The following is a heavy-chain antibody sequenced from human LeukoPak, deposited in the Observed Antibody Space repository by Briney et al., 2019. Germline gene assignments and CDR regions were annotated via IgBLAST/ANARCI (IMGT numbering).Heavy chain of an antibody. CDR1: VGSISSGNW. D-gene: IGHD2-2*02. CDR2: IYHNGTL. CDR3: ATAPILRGEGGEHYKYGTDV. Sequence: SETLSLTCAVSVGSISSGNWWTWVRQSPGKGLEWIGEIYHNGTLNYNPSLKSRVTISADSFKNHFSLKLTSVTAADTAVYYCATAPILRGEGGEHYKYGTDVWGQGTTVIVSS. V-gene: IGHV4-4*02. J-gene: IGHJ6*02.